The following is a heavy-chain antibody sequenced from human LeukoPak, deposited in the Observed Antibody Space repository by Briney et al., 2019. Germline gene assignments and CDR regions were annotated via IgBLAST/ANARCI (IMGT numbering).Heavy chain of an antibody. CDR3: AKESAAAGNVPFDY. CDR1: GFTFSSYA. D-gene: IGHD6-13*01. V-gene: IGHV3-23*01. Sequence: GGSLRLSCAASGFTFSSYAMSWVRQAPGKGLEWVSTVSGSGGRTYCADSVKGRFTISRDNSKNTLYLQMSSLRAEDTAVYYCAKESAAAGNVPFDYWGQGTLVTVSS. CDR2: VSGSGGRT. J-gene: IGHJ4*02.